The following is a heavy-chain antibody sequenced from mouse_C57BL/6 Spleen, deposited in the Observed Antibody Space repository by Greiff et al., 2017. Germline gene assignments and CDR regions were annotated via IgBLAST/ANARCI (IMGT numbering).Heavy chain of an antibody. CDR1: GYSITSGYY. CDR2: ISYDGSN. V-gene: IGHV3-6*01. D-gene: IGHD2-4*01. CDR3: ARGLIYYDYDVY. Sequence: EVKVEESGPGLVKPSQSLSLTCSVTGYSITSGYYWNWIRQFPGNKLEWMGYISYDGSNNYNPSLKNRISITRDTSKNQFFLKLNSVTTEDTATYYCARGLIYYDYDVYGGQGTTLTVSS. J-gene: IGHJ2*01.